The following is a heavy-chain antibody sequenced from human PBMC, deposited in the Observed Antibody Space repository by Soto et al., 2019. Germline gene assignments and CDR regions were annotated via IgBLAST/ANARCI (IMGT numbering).Heavy chain of an antibody. Sequence: EVQLLESGGRLVQPGGSLTLSCAASGFTFSTYAMAWVRQAPGKGLEWVSGVSASGLNTDYADPVKGRFYISRDNSKNTVSLHMNSLRAEDTALYYCAKDRSRRTSGDFFGYWGQGTPVTVSS. D-gene: IGHD1-1*01. CDR1: GFTFSTYA. CDR3: AKDRSRRTSGDFFGY. J-gene: IGHJ4*02. V-gene: IGHV3-23*01. CDR2: VSASGLNT.